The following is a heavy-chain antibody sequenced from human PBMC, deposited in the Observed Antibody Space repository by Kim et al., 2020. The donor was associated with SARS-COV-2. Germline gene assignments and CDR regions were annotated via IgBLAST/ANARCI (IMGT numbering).Heavy chain of an antibody. V-gene: IGHV3-23*01. CDR2: DPGGGGRT. Sequence: GGSLRLSCGASGFTVNNFAMSWVRQAPGKGLEWVSTDPGGGGRTFYADSVKGRFTTSRDNSKNTVFXQMNSVRAEDTAVYYCAKAQXXSSGWYVFEDWGQGXLVTVS. CDR3: AKAQXXSSGWYVFED. J-gene: IGHJ4*02. D-gene: IGHD6-19*01. CDR1: GFTVNNFA.